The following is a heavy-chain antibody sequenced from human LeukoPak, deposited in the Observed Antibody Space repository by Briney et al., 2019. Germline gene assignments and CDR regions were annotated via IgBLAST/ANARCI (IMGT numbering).Heavy chain of an antibody. D-gene: IGHD2-2*01. CDR2: IRYDGSNK. CDR1: VFTFMSYG. CDR3: AKGYGVVPAASGH. J-gene: IGHJ4*02. Sequence: PGGSLRLSCAASVFTFMSYGMHWVRQAPGKGLEWVAFIRYDGSNKYYADSVKCRFTISRDNSKNTLYLQMNSLRAEDTAVYYCAKGYGVVPAASGHWGQGTLVTASS. V-gene: IGHV3-30*02.